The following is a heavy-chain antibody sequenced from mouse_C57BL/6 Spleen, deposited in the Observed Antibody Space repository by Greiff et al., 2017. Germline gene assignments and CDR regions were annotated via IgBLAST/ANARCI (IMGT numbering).Heavy chain of an antibody. CDR2: IRNKANGYTT. CDR1: GFTFTDYY. CDR3: ARYYQYYFDY. V-gene: IGHV7-3*01. Sequence: EVKLQESGGGLVQPGGSLSLSCAASGFTFTDYYMSWVRQPPGKALEWLGFIRNKANGYTTEYSASVKGRFTISRDNSQSILYLQMNALRAEDSATYYCARYYQYYFDYWGQGTTLTVSS. J-gene: IGHJ2*01.